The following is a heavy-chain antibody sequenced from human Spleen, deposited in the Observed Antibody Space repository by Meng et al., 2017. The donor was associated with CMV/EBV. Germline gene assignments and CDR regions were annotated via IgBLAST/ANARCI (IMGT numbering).Heavy chain of an antibody. CDR3: AAEMGITIFGVVY. CDR1: GGSIISYY. CDR2: IYTSGST. V-gene: IGHV4-4*07. D-gene: IGHD3-3*01. J-gene: IGHJ4*02. Sequence: QAQLQASGPGLGKPSDTLSLTRTVSGGSIISYYWSWIRQPAGKGLEWIGRIYTSGSTNYNPSLKSRVTMSVDTSKNQFSLKLSSVTAADTAVYYCAAEMGITIFGVVYWGQGTLVTVSS.